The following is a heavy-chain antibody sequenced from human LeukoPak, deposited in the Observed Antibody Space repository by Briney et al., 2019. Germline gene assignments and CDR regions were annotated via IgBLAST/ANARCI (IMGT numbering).Heavy chain of an antibody. Sequence: GGSLRLSCAASGFTVSDYYMTWIRQAPGKGLEWVSYISARSSTAYYADSVKGRFTTSRDNAKNSLFLQMNSLRAEDTAVYYCARDRGQVGRSPNTGAFDIWGQETMVTVS. J-gene: IGHJ3*02. CDR3: ARDRGQVGRSPNTGAFDI. V-gene: IGHV3-11*01. CDR1: GFTVSDYY. CDR2: ISARSSTA. D-gene: IGHD3-10*01.